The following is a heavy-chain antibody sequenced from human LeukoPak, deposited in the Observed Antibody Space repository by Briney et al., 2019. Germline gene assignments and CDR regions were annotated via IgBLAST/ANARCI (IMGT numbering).Heavy chain of an antibody. Sequence: PGGSLRLSCAASGFTFSTYGMNWVRQAPGKGLEWVSFIRDVGINKYYADSVKGRFTISRDNSKHTLNPHMNSLLSEHRALSYFAKEGDYNSAGSHRDAFDMWGQGTKVTVSS. CDR2: IRDVGINK. CDR1: GFTFSTYG. V-gene: IGHV3-30*02. J-gene: IGHJ3*02. CDR3: AKEGDYNSAGSHRDAFDM. D-gene: IGHD3-10*01.